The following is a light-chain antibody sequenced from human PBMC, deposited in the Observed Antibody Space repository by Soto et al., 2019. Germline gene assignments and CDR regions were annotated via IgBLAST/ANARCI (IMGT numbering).Light chain of an antibody. CDR1: SGDVGNFNL. CDR2: EVS. CDR3: CSYAGGSIYVL. V-gene: IGLV2-23*02. J-gene: IGLJ2*01. Sequence: QSALTQPASVSGSPGQSITISCTGTSGDVGNFNLVSWYQQHPGKAPNLIISEVSKRPSGVSNRFSGSKSGNTASQTISGLQPEDAADYYCCSYAGGSIYVLFGGGTKVTVL.